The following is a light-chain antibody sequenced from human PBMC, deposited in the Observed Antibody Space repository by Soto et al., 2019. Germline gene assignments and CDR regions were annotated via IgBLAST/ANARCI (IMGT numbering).Light chain of an antibody. CDR3: QQYNNWPLLT. V-gene: IGKV3-15*01. CDR1: QSVSSN. CDR2: GAS. J-gene: IGKJ4*01. Sequence: EIVVTQTPTTLSVPPGERATLSCRASQSVSSNLAWYQQKPGQAPRLLIYGASTRATGIPARFSGSGSGTEFTLTISSLQSEDFAVYYCQQYNNWPLLTFGGGTKVDIK.